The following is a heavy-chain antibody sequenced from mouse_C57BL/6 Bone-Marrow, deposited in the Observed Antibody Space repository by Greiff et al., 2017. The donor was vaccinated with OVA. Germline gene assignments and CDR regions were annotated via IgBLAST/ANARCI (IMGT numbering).Heavy chain of an antibody. V-gene: IGHV3-6*01. CDR2: ISYDGSN. Sequence: EVQLVESGPGLVKPSQSLSLTCSVTGYSITSGYYWNWIRQFPGNKLEWMGYISYDGSNNYNPSLKNRISFTRDPSKNQFFLKLNSMTTEDPATYYCARDRRDSNYAMDYWGQGTSVTVSS. D-gene: IGHD2-5*01. J-gene: IGHJ4*01. CDR3: ARDRRDSNYAMDY. CDR1: GYSITSGYY.